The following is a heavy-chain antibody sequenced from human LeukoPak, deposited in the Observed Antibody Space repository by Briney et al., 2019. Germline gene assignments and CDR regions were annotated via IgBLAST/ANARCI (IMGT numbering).Heavy chain of an antibody. Sequence: GASEKVSCKASGYTLSGYDMHWVRQAPGQGLEWMGWINPNNGGTKYAQKFQGRVTMTRDTSISTVYMELSRLTSDDTAAYYCARDGPRIAALGEDFDYWGQGTLVTVSS. J-gene: IGHJ4*02. D-gene: IGHD6-6*01. CDR1: GYTLSGYD. V-gene: IGHV1-2*02. CDR2: INPNNGGT. CDR3: ARDGPRIAALGEDFDY.